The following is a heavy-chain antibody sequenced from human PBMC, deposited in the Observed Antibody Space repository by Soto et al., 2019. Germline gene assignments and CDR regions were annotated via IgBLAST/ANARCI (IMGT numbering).Heavy chain of an antibody. V-gene: IGHV4-59*08. D-gene: IGHD3-10*01. J-gene: IGHJ5*02. CDR3: ARHGSRSYITEFNWFDP. CDR2: IYYSGST. Sequence: SETLSLTCTVSGGSISSYYWSWIRQPPGKGLEWIGYIYYSGSTNYNPSLKSRVTISVDTSKNQFSLKLSSVTAADTAVYYCARHGSRSYITEFNWFDPWGQGTLVTVSS. CDR1: GGSISSYY.